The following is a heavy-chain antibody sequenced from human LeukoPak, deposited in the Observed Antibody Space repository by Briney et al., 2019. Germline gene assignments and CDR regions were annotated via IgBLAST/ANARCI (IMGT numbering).Heavy chain of an antibody. CDR3: ARTFSSTWPYYFDY. V-gene: IGHV1-18*01. CDR1: GYTFTSYG. CDR2: ISAYNGNT. J-gene: IGHJ4*02. D-gene: IGHD6-13*01. Sequence: ASVKVSCKASGYTFTSYGISWVRQAPGQGLEWMGWISAYNGNTNYAQKLQGRVTMTTDTSTSTAYMELRSLRSDDTAVYYCARTFSSTWPYYFDYWGRGTLATVSS.